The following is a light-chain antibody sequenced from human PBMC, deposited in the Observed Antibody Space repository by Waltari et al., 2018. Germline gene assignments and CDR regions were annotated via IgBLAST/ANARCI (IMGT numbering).Light chain of an antibody. CDR3: KKYNDWPRT. V-gene: IGKV3-15*01. J-gene: IGKJ1*01. CDR2: SAS. Sequence: EIVMTQSPATLSVSSGERATLSCRASQTVGSTLAWYQQKQGQAPRLLIYSASTRDTGIPPRFSGSGTETEFTLTISSLESEDFAVYYCKKYNDWPRTFGQGTKVKIK. CDR1: QTVGST.